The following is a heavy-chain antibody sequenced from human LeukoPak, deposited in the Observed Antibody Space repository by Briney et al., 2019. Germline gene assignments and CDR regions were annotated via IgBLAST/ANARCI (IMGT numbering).Heavy chain of an antibody. CDR3: AKGSSPLGHFDY. J-gene: IGHJ4*02. CDR2: IGESGGDT. Sequence: GGSLRLSCAASGFTFSNYAMSWVRQAPGMELEWVSAIGESGGDTYYADSVKGRFTISRDNSKNTLYLQMNSLRAEDTAVYYCAKGSSPLGHFDYWGQGTLVTVSS. D-gene: IGHD6-13*01. V-gene: IGHV3-23*01. CDR1: GFTFSNYA.